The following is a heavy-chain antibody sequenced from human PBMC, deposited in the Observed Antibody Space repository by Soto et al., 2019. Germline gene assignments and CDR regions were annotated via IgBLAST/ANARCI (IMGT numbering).Heavy chain of an antibody. CDR3: TRVKQLVSFSYYYGMDV. Sequence: PGGSLRLSCTASGFTFGDYAMSWVRQAPGKGLEWVGFIRSKAYGGTTEYAASVKGRFTISREDSKSIAYLQMNSLKTEDTAVYYCTRVKQLVSFSYYYGMDVWGQGTTVTVSS. J-gene: IGHJ6*02. D-gene: IGHD6-6*01. CDR1: GFTFGDYA. V-gene: IGHV3-49*04. CDR2: IRSKAYGGTT.